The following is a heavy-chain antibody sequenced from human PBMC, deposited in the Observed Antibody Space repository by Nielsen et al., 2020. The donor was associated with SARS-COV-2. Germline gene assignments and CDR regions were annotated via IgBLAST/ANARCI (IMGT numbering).Heavy chain of an antibody. Sequence: GGSLRLSCAASGFTFSSYSMNWVRQAPGKGLEWVSSISSSSSYIYYADSVKGRFTISRDNAKNSLYLQMNSLRAEDTAVYYCARAAYCSGGSCYRPYFDYWGQGTLVTVSS. CDR2: ISSSSSYI. CDR3: ARAAYCSGGSCYRPYFDY. J-gene: IGHJ4*02. CDR1: GFTFSSYS. D-gene: IGHD2-15*01. V-gene: IGHV3-21*04.